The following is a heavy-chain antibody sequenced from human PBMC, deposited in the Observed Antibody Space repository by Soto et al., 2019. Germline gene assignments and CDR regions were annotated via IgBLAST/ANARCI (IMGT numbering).Heavy chain of an antibody. V-gene: IGHV4-31*03. CDR2: IFYSGST. D-gene: IGHD6-13*01. Sequence: QVQLQESGAGLVKPSQTPSLICTVSGRSINSGGYYWNWVREHPGKGLECLGYIFYSGSTYYNPCRRSRVTISADTSENQFAMNLSSVTAAHTAVYFCARGDRQSGYSSSWVFDYLGQGTLVNVSS. J-gene: IGHJ4*02. CDR3: ARGDRQSGYSSSWVFDY. CDR1: GRSINSGGYY.